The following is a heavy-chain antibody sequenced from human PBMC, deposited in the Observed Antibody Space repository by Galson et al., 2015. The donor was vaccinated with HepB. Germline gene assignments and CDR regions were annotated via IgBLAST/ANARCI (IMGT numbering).Heavy chain of an antibody. CDR2: IDPSDSYT. CDR1: GYSFTSYW. D-gene: IGHD2-2*01. V-gene: IGHV5-10-1*01. CDR3: ARHIWPGYCSSTSCPWYYHGMDV. J-gene: IGHJ6*02. Sequence: QSGAEVKKPGESLRISCKGSGYSFTSYWISWVRQMPGKGLEWMGRIDPSDSYTNYSPSFQGHVTISADKSISTAYLQWSSLKASDTAMYYCARHIWPGYCSSTSCPWYYHGMDVWGQGTTVTVSS.